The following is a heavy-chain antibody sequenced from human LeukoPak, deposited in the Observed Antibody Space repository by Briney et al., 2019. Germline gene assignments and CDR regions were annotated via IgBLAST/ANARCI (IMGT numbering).Heavy chain of an antibody. Sequence: SETLSLTCTVSGGSISSYYWSWIRQPAGKGLEWIGRIYTSGSTNYNPSLKSRVTMSVDTSKNQFSLKLSSVTAADTAVYYCARDPGIAAAGPTPNYYYYYYMDVWGKGTTATVSS. CDR1: GGSISSYY. D-gene: IGHD6-13*01. CDR3: ARDPGIAAAGPTPNYYYYYYMDV. V-gene: IGHV4-4*07. J-gene: IGHJ6*03. CDR2: IYTSGST.